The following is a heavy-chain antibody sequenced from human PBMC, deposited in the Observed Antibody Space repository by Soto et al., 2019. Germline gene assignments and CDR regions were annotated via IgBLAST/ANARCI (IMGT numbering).Heavy chain of an antibody. J-gene: IGHJ4*02. D-gene: IGHD6-19*01. CDR2: IYYSGST. CDR1: GGSISSGGYY. V-gene: IGHV4-31*03. CDR3: ARGTAVAGIWL. Sequence: SETLSLTCTVSGGSISSGGYYWSWIRQHPGKGLEWIGYIYYSGSTYYNPSLKSRVTISVDTSKNQFSLKLSSVTAADTAVYYCARGTAVAGIWLWGQGTLVTVSS.